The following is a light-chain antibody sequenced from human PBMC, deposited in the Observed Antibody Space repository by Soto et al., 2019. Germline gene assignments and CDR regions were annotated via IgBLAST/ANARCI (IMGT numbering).Light chain of an antibody. Sequence: EIVLTQSPATLSLSPGERATLSCRASQSVSSYLAWYQQKPGQAPRLLIYDASNRATGIPARFSGSGSGTDFTLTISSLEPEDFAFYYCKQRSNWPITFGHGTLLEIK. CDR3: KQRSNWPIT. CDR1: QSVSSY. CDR2: DAS. V-gene: IGKV3-11*01. J-gene: IGKJ5*01.